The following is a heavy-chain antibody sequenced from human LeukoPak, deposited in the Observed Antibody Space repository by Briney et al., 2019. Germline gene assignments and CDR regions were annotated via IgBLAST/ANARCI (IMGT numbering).Heavy chain of an antibody. CDR1: GGSFSGYY. CDR2: INHSGST. Sequence: PSETLSLTCAVYGGSFSGYYWSWIRQPPGKGLEWIGEINHSGSTNYNPSLKSRVAISVDTSKNQFSLKLSSVTAADTAVYYCARRVQRRYYDSSGYYSFPFDYWGQGTLVTVSS. CDR3: ARRVQRRYYDSSGYYSFPFDY. D-gene: IGHD3-22*01. V-gene: IGHV4-34*01. J-gene: IGHJ4*02.